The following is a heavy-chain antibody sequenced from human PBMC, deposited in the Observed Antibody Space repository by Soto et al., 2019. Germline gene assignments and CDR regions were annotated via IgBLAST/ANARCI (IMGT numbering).Heavy chain of an antibody. CDR2: NSGSGGST. Sequence: GESLKISCAASGFTFSSYAMSWVRQAPGKGLEWVSANSGSGGSTYYADSVKGRFTISRDNSKNTLYLQMNSLRAEDTAVYYWTASSGWYTAFDIWGQGTMVTVSS. D-gene: IGHD6-19*01. CDR1: GFTFSSYA. CDR3: TASSGWYTAFDI. J-gene: IGHJ3*02. V-gene: IGHV3-23*01.